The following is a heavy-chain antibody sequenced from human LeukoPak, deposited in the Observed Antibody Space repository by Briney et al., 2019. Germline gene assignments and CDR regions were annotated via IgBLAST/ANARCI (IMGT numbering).Heavy chain of an antibody. Sequence: SVKVSCKASGGTFSGYAISWVRQAPGQGLEWMGGIIPIFGTANYAQKFQGRVTITADESTSTAYMELSSLRSEDTAVYYCARDRRNWGYGNRSPYNWFDPWGQGTLVTVSS. D-gene: IGHD7-27*01. V-gene: IGHV1-69*13. CDR3: ARDRRNWGYGNRSPYNWFDP. J-gene: IGHJ5*02. CDR1: GGTFSGYA. CDR2: IIPIFGTA.